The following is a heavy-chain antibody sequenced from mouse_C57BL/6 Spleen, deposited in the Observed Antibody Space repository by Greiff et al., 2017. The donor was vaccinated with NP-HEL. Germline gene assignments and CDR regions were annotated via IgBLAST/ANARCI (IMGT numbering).Heavy chain of an antibody. CDR3: AYYGSSWSYYAMDY. J-gene: IGHJ4*01. CDR2: IYPGSGST. Sequence: VQLQQPGAELVKPGASVKMSCKASGYTFTSYWITWVKQRPGQGLEWIGDIYPGSGSTNYNEKFKSKATLTVDTSSSTAYMQLSSLTSEDSAVYYCAYYGSSWSYYAMDYWGQGTSVTVSS. V-gene: IGHV1-55*01. D-gene: IGHD1-1*01. CDR1: GYTFTSYW.